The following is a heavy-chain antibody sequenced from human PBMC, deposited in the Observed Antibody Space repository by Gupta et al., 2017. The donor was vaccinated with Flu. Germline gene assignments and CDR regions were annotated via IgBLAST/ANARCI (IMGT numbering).Heavy chain of an antibody. CDR2: ISSSSSYI. J-gene: IGHJ3*02. Sequence: EVQLVESGGGLVKPGGSLRLSCAASGFTFSSYSRNWVRQAPGKGLEWVSSISSSSSYIYYADSVKGRFTISRDNAKNSLYLQMNSLRAEDTAVYYCARVWGGNSADAFDIWGQGTMVTVSS. CDR1: GFTFSSYS. CDR3: ARVWGGNSADAFDI. V-gene: IGHV3-21*01. D-gene: IGHD4-23*01.